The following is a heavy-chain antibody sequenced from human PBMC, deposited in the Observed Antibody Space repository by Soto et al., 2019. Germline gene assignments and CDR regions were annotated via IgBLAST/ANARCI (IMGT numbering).Heavy chain of an antibody. V-gene: IGHV3-23*05. CDR1: GFTFSGYA. J-gene: IGHJ4*02. CDR2: IENSGRST. Sequence: EVQLLESGGGLVLPGGSLRLSCAASGFTFSGYAMNWVRQTPGKGLEWVSDIENSGRSTYYADSVKGRFTISRDNSKNTLYLQMNSLRAEDTAVYYCARRREYSGYAYFDYWGQGTLVTVSS. D-gene: IGHD5-12*01. CDR3: ARRREYSGYAYFDY.